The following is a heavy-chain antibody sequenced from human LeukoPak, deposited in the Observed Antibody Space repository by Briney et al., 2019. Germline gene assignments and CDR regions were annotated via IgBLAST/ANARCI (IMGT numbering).Heavy chain of an antibody. D-gene: IGHD1-26*01. V-gene: IGHV4-34*01. J-gene: IGHJ3*02. CDR3: ARPPGGATERGAFDI. CDR1: GGSFSGYY. Sequence: PSETLSLTCAVYGGSFSGYYWSWIRQPPGKGLGWIGEINHSGSTNYNPSLKSRVTISVDTSKNQFSLKLSSVTAADTAVYYCARPPGGATERGAFDIWGQGTMVTVSS. CDR2: INHSGST.